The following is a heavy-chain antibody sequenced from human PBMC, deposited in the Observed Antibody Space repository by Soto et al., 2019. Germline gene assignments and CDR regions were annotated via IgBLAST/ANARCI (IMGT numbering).Heavy chain of an antibody. V-gene: IGHV3-30-3*01. CDR3: ARVYPGTSWSTLDH. CDR2: ISHDGNNK. J-gene: IGHJ4*02. D-gene: IGHD1-20*01. Sequence: QVQLVESGGGVVQPGRSLRLSCAASGFTFTSYAMHWVRQAPGKGLEWVAIISHDGNNKYYAESVKGRFTISRDNSRNTVYLQMSSLRAEDTALYYCARVYPGTSWSTLDHWGPGTLVTVSS. CDR1: GFTFTSYA.